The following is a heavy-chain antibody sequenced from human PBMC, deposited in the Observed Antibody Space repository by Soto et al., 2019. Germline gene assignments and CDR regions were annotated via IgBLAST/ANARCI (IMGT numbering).Heavy chain of an antibody. CDR3: ARSLIVPASHLEN. D-gene: IGHD2-2*01. V-gene: IGHV3-11*06. CDR2: ISSSSSYT. CDR1: GFTFSDYY. Sequence: PGGSLRLSCAASGFTFSDYYMSWIRPAPGKGLEWVSYISSSSSYTNYADSVKGRFTISRDNAKNSLYLQMNSLRAEDTAVYYSARSLIVPASHLENWGQGTLVTVSS. J-gene: IGHJ4*02.